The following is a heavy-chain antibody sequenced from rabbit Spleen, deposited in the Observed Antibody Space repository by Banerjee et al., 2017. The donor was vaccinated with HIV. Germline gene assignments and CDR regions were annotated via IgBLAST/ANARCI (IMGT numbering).Heavy chain of an antibody. CDR1: GFSFSSGFY. V-gene: IGHV1S43*01. CDR3: TNNLWDAGLF. D-gene: IGHD3-1*01. J-gene: IGHJ3*01. CDR2: IGTTDGTYA. Sequence: QQQLVESGGGLVKPGAPLTLTCTASGFSFSSGFYMCWVRQAPGKGLEWIGCIGTTDGTYAYYANWAKGRFTITRSTSLNTVTLQLTSLTAADTATYFCTNNLWDAGLFWGQGTLVTVS.